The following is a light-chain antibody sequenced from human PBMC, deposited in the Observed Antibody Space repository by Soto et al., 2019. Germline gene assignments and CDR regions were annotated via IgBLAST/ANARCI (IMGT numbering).Light chain of an antibody. J-gene: IGKJ4*01. CDR1: QAISSY. CDR2: VAS. CDR3: QQYYEFPLT. V-gene: IGKV1-8*01. Sequence: AIRMPQSPSSLSASPGDRVTITCRASQAISSYLAWYQQKPGKAPNLLIYVASTLQSGVPSRFSGSGSGTDFTITIRRLQSEDVTTYYCQQYYEFPLTFGGGPKGQIK.